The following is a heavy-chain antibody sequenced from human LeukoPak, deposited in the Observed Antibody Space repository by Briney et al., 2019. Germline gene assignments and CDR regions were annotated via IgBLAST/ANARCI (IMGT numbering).Heavy chain of an antibody. D-gene: IGHD2-15*01. CDR2: IFYSGYT. Sequence: AETLSLTCTVSGGSIRTTSSYWGWIRQPPGKGLEWIGSIFYSGYTYSNSSLESRVTMSVDTSKNQFSLKLNSVTAADTAIYYCARHFAGHTPNFDYWGQGTLVTASS. J-gene: IGHJ4*02. V-gene: IGHV4-39*01. CDR1: GGSIRTTSSY. CDR3: ARHFAGHTPNFDY.